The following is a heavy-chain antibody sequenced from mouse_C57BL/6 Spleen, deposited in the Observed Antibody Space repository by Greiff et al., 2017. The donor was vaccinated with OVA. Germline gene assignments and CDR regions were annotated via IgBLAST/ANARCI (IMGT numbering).Heavy chain of an antibody. J-gene: IGHJ3*01. D-gene: IGHD2-2*01. CDR1: GYTFTDYY. CDR2: INPNNGGT. CDR3: SRYGYDGSGFAY. V-gene: IGHV1-26*01. Sequence: EVQLQQSGPELVKPGASVKISCKASGYTFTDYYMNWVKQSHGKSLEWIGDINPNNGGTSYNQKFKGKATLTVDKSSSTAYMELRSLTSEDSAVYYCSRYGYDGSGFAYWGQGTLVTVSA.